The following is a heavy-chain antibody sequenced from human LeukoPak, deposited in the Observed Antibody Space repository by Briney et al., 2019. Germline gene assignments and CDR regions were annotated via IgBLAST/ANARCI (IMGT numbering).Heavy chain of an antibody. CDR3: ARGGAMVRGVSPLDY. V-gene: IGHV3-21*01. CDR1: GFTFSSYG. J-gene: IGHJ4*02. D-gene: IGHD3-10*01. CDR2: ISLSSSYT. Sequence: GGSLRLSCAASGFTFSSYGMHWVRQAPGKGLEWISSISLSSSYTYYADSVKGRFTISRDNAKNSLYLQMNSLRAEDTAVYYCARGGAMVRGVSPLDYWGQGSLVTVSS.